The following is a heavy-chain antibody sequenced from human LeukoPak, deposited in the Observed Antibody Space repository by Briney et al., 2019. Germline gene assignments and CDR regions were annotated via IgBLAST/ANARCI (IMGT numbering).Heavy chain of an antibody. CDR1: GFTFSSYA. CDR3: AKGYYVYVWGSYYFDY. Sequence: PGGSLRLSCAASGFTFSSYAMSWVRQAPGKGLEWVSAISGSGGSTYYADSVKGRFTISRDNSRDTLYLQMNSLRAEDTAVYYCAKGYYVYVWGSYYFDYWGQGTLSPSPQ. CDR2: ISGSGGST. D-gene: IGHD3-16*01. J-gene: IGHJ4*02. V-gene: IGHV3-23*01.